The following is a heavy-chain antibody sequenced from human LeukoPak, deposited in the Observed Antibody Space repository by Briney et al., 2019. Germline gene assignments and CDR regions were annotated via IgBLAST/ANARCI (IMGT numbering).Heavy chain of an antibody. CDR1: GGSISSGSYY. J-gene: IGHJ4*02. Sequence: SSETLSLTCTVSGGSISSGSYYWHWIRQPAGKGLEWIGRISTSGITKYNPSLKSRVTIPVYTSKNQFSLKLSSVTAADTAVYYCARGPDYSNYVDYWGQGTLVTVSS. D-gene: IGHD4-11*01. CDR2: ISTSGIT. V-gene: IGHV4-61*02. CDR3: ARGPDYSNYVDY.